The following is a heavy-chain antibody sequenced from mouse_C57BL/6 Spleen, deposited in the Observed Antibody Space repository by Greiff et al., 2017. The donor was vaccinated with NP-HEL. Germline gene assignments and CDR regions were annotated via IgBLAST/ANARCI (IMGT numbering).Heavy chain of an antibody. V-gene: IGHV14-4*01. CDR1: GFNIKDDY. D-gene: IGHD1-1*01. Sequence: EVQLQQSGAELVRPGASVKLSCTASGFNIKDDYMHWVKQRPEQGLEWIGWIDPENGDTEYASKFQGKATITADTSSNTAYLQLSSLTSEDTAVYYCTASYDGSSYGDFEVWGTGTTVTVSS. CDR2: IDPENGDT. CDR3: TASYDGSSYGDFEV. J-gene: IGHJ1*03.